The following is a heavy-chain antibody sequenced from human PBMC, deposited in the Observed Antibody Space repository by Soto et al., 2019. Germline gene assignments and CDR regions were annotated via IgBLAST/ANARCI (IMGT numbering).Heavy chain of an antibody. Sequence: QVQLVESGGGVVQPGRSLRLSCAASGFSFKTYGIHWVRQAPGKGLEWVGVIWYDGSNKYYGDSVKGRFTISRDNSKSAVYLQMNSLRAEDTAIYYCVRGIPLLDFWGQGTLFSVST. J-gene: IGHJ4*02. V-gene: IGHV3-33*01. CDR1: GFSFKTYG. CDR2: IWYDGSNK. CDR3: VRGIPLLDF.